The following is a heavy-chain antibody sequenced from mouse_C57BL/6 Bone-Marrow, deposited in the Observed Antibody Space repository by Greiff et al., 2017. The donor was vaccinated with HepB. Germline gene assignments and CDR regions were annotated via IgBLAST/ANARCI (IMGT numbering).Heavy chain of an antibody. CDR1: GYAFSSSW. Sequence: QVQLQQSGPELVKPGASVKISCKASGYAFSSSWMNWVKQRPGKGLGWIGRIYPGDGDTNYNGKFKGKATLTADKSSSTAYMQLSSLTSEDSAVYFCARWGDSNWDYYAMDYWGQGTSVTVSS. J-gene: IGHJ4*01. V-gene: IGHV1-82*01. CDR3: ARWGDSNWDYYAMDY. CDR2: IYPGDGDT. D-gene: IGHD2-5*01.